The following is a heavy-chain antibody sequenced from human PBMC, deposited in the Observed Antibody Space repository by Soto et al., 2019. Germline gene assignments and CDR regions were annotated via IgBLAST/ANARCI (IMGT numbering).Heavy chain of an antibody. Sequence: PGGSLRLSCAASGFTFSSYAMSWVRQAPGKGLEWVSAISGSGGSTYYADSVKGRFTISRDNSKNTLYLQMNSLRAEDTAVYYCAKAMSGYGGFYYYYYGMDVWGQGTTVTVSS. D-gene: IGHD5-12*01. CDR2: ISGSGGST. CDR1: GFTFSSYA. V-gene: IGHV3-23*01. CDR3: AKAMSGYGGFYYYYYGMDV. J-gene: IGHJ6*02.